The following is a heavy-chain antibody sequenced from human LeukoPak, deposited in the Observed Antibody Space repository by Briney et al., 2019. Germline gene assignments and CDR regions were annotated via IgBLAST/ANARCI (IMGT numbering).Heavy chain of an antibody. CDR2: INPNSGGT. Sequence: ASVKVSCKASGYTFTGYYMHWVRQAPGQGLEWMGWINPNSGGTNYAQKFQGRVTMTRDTSISTAYMELSRLRSDDTAVYYCARAYDILTGLPDFDYGGQGTLVTVSS. CDR3: ARAYDILTGLPDFDY. J-gene: IGHJ4*02. CDR1: GYTFTGYY. D-gene: IGHD3-9*01. V-gene: IGHV1-2*02.